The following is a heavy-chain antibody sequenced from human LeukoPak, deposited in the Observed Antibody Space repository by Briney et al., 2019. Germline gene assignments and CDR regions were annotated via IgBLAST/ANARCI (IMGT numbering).Heavy chain of an antibody. CDR1: GFTFSSYA. D-gene: IGHD3-16*02. CDR2: ISGSGGST. J-gene: IGHJ4*02. V-gene: IGHV3-23*01. Sequence: GGSLRLSSAASGFTFSSYAMSWVHQAPGKGLEWVSAISGSGGSTYYADSVKGRFTISRDNSKNTLYLQMNSLRAEDTAVYYCAKDPVWGSYRYTGGYFDYWGQGTLVTVSS. CDR3: AKDPVWGSYRYTGGYFDY.